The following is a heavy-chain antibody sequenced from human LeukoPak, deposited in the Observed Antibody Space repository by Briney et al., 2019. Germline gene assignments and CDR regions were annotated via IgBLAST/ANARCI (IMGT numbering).Heavy chain of an antibody. CDR1: GFSFSNYA. Sequence: GGSLRLSCAASGFSFSNYAMAWVRQAPGKGLEWVSLISGTTGGTFYADSVKGRFTISRDNSKNTLYLHKNSLGADDTAVYYCAKESCSGSCPPSFDYWGQGTLVTVSS. V-gene: IGHV3-23*01. J-gene: IGHJ4*02. CDR3: AKESCSGSCPPSFDY. D-gene: IGHD2-15*01. CDR2: ISGTTGGT.